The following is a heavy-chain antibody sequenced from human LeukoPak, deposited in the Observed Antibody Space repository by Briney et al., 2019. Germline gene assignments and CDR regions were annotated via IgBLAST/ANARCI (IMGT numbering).Heavy chain of an antibody. CDR3: ARGYDSSGYYGIGYFDS. V-gene: IGHV4-39*01. D-gene: IGHD3-22*01. J-gene: IGHJ4*02. CDR2: MYYSGSR. Sequence: SETLSLTCSVSGGSISASSSCWGWIRQPPGKGLEWIGSMYYSGSRYYNPSLKSRVTMSVDTSKKQFSLKLSSATAADMAVYYCARGYDSSGYYGIGYFDSWGQGTLVTVSS. CDR1: GGSISASSSC.